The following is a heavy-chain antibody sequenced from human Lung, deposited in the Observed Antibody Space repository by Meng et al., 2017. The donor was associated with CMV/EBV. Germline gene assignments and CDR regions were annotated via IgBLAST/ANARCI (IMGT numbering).Heavy chain of an antibody. CDR3: ARHRADYYFDY. J-gene: IGHJ4*02. V-gene: IGHV3-74*01. CDR2: ISSDGSST. Sequence: GGSLRLXCAASGFTFSSYWMHWVRQAPGKGLEWVSRISSDGSSTIYADSVKGRFTISRDNAKNTLYLQMNSLRGEDTAVYYCARHRADYYFDYWGQGTLVTVSS. CDR1: GFTFSSYW. D-gene: IGHD2-21*02.